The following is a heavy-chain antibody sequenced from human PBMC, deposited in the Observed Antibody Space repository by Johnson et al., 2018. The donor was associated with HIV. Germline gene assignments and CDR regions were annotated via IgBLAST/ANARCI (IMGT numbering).Heavy chain of an antibody. J-gene: IGHJ3*02. CDR3: AKARVRYSSDVDALDI. CDR1: GFTFDDYA. CDR2: ISWNSANI. Sequence: EVQLVESGGGLVQPGRSLRLSCAPSGFTFDDYAMHWVRQAPGKGLAWASGISWNSANIAYADSVRGRFTIARDNAKNSLHLPMNSLRAEDTAFYYCAKARVRYSSDVDALDIWGQGTMVTVSS. V-gene: IGHV3-9*01. D-gene: IGHD6-19*01.